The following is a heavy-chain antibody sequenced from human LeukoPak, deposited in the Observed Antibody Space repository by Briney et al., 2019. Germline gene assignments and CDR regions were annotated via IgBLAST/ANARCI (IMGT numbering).Heavy chain of an antibody. V-gene: IGHV1-8*01. CDR3: ARDNSVGDIAWWFDP. J-gene: IGHJ5*02. D-gene: IGHD3-16*02. CDR1: GYTFTSYD. CDR2: MNPNSGNT. Sequence: ASVKVSCKASGYTFTSYDINWVRQATGQGLEWMGWMNPNSGNTLYAQKFQGRVTMTRDMSTTTDYMELSSLRSEDTAVYYCARDNSVGDIAWWFDPWGQGTLVTVSS.